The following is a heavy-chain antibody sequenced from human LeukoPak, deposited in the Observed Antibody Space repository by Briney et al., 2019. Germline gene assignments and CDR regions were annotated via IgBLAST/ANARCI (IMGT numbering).Heavy chain of an antibody. CDR3: ARAFLYYYDSSGYYGY. CDR2: ISSSGSTI. Sequence: GGSLRLSCAASGFTFDDYGMSWIRQAPGKGLEWVSYISSSGSTIYYADSVKGRFTISRDNAKNSLYLQMNSLRAEDTAVYYCARAFLYYYDSSGYYGYWGQGTLVTVSS. D-gene: IGHD3-22*01. J-gene: IGHJ4*02. V-gene: IGHV3-11*04. CDR1: GFTFDDYG.